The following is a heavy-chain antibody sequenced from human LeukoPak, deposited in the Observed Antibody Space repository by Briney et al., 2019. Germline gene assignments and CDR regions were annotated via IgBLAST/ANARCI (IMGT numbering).Heavy chain of an antibody. D-gene: IGHD3-10*01. CDR2: INPNNGGT. CDR3: ARGLRSGYYGSGTYWYFDL. V-gene: IGHV1-2*02. Sequence: GASVKVSCKASGYTFTGYYMHWVRQAPGQGLEWMGLINPNNGGTNYAQKFQDRVTVTRDTPITTAYMELSRLRSDDTAVYYCARGLRSGYYGSGTYWYFDLWGRGTLVTVSS. J-gene: IGHJ2*01. CDR1: GYTFTGYY.